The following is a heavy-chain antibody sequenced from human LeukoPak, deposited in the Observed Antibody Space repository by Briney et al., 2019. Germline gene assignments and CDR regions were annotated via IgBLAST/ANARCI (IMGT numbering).Heavy chain of an antibody. CDR3: AREGAKQWLVRKYYFDY. J-gene: IGHJ4*02. CDR2: INHSGST. Sequence: SETLSLTCAVYGGSFSGYYWSWIRQPPGKGLEWIGEINHSGSTNYNPSLKSRVTISVDTSKNQFSLKLSSVTAADTAVYYCAREGAKQWLVRKYYFDYWGQGTLVTVSS. V-gene: IGHV4-34*01. CDR1: GGSFSGYY. D-gene: IGHD6-19*01.